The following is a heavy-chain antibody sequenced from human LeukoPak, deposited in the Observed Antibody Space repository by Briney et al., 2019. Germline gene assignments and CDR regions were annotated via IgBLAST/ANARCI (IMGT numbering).Heavy chain of an antibody. CDR1: GFTFSSYE. D-gene: IGHD5-12*01. J-gene: IGHJ5*02. V-gene: IGHV3-48*03. CDR3: ARLLVATPGVDP. Sequence: GGSLRLSCAASGFTFSSYEMHWVRQAPGKGLEWVADISSSGTTIYYADSVKGRFTISRDNAKNSLYLQMNGLRAEDTAVYYCARLLVATPGVDPWGQGTLVTVSS. CDR2: ISSSGTTI.